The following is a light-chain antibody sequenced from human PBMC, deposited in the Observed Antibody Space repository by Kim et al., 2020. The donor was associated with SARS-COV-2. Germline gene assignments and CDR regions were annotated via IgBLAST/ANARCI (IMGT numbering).Light chain of an antibody. Sequence: QSVLTQPPSASGTPGQRVTISCSGSDSNIGIHAVNWYHQVPGTAPKLLIYSNSQRPSGVPDRFSGSKSGTSASLAISGLQSEDEGDFYCATWDDTLNGRLFGGGTKLTVL. CDR1: DSNIGIHA. V-gene: IGLV1-44*01. CDR2: SNS. J-gene: IGLJ3*02. CDR3: ATWDDTLNGRL.